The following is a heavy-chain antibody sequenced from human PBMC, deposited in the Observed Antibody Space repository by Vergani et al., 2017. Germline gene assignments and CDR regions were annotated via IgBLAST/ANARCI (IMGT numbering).Heavy chain of an antibody. V-gene: IGHV4-59*01. J-gene: IGHJ3*02. CDR2: IYYSGST. Sequence: QVQLVESGGGLVKPGGSLRLSCAASGFTFSSYAMSWIRQPPGKGLEWIGYIYYSGSTNYNPSLKSRVTISVDTSKNQFSLKLSSVTAADTAVYYCARASGYSPAFDIWGKGTMVTVSS. D-gene: IGHD3-22*01. CDR1: GFTFSSYA. CDR3: ARASGYSPAFDI.